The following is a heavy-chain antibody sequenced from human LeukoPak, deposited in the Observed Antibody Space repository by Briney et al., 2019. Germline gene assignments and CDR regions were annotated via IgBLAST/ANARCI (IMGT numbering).Heavy chain of an antibody. J-gene: IGHJ4*02. V-gene: IGHV4-31*03. CDR3: ARVQGSAFDY. Sequence: PSETLSLTCTVSGDSISSGGNYWSWMRQHSGKGLEWIGHIYHSEATYYNPSLKSRLSTSADTSKNQFSLKLRSVTAADTAVYYCARVQGSAFDYWGQGTPVTVSS. CDR1: GDSISSGGNY. CDR2: IYHSEAT.